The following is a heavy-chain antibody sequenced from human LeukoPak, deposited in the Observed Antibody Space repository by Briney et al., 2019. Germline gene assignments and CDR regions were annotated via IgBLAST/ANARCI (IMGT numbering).Heavy chain of an antibody. Sequence: PGGSLRLSCAASGFTFDDYGMSWVRQAPGKGLEWVSGINWNGGSTGYADSVKGRFTISRDNSKNTLYLQMNSLRAEDTAVYYCANSPTYGSGSYYLDWGQGTLVTASS. D-gene: IGHD3-10*01. CDR2: INWNGGST. CDR1: GFTFDDYG. J-gene: IGHJ4*02. CDR3: ANSPTYGSGSYYLD. V-gene: IGHV3-20*04.